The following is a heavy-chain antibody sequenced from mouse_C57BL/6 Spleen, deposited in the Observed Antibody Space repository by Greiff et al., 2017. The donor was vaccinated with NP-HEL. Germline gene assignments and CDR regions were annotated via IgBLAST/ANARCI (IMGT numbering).Heavy chain of an antibody. V-gene: IGHV4-1*01. J-gene: IGHJ2*01. CDR3: ASQVKDGYSPFDY. CDR2: INPDSSTI. D-gene: IGHD2-3*01. Sequence: EVKLVESGGGLVQPGGSLKLSCAASGIDFSRYWMSWVRRAPGKGLEWIGEINPDSSTINYAPSLKDKFIISRDNAKNTLYLQMSKVRSEDTALYYCASQVKDGYSPFDYWGKGTTLTVSS. CDR1: GIDFSRYW.